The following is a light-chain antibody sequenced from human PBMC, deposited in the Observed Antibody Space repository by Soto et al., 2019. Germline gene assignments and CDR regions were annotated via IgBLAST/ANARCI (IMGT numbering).Light chain of an antibody. CDR3: QRYDSAPPWT. Sequence: DIPMTQSPSSLSASVGDRVTITCRASQGISNYLAWYQQKPGKVPKLLIYGAFTLQSGVPSRFSGSGSGTDFTLRINSLQPEDVATYYCQRYDSAPPWTFGQGTKVEIK. J-gene: IGKJ1*01. V-gene: IGKV1-27*01. CDR2: GAF. CDR1: QGISNY.